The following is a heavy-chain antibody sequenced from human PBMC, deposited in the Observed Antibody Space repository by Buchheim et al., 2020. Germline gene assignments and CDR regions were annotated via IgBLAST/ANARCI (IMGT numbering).Heavy chain of an antibody. CDR2: IYYSGST. V-gene: IGHV4-31*03. CDR3: ARSLEGGYDATKTPGNQERSYGMDV. D-gene: IGHD5-12*01. CDR1: GGSISSGGYY. J-gene: IGHJ6*02. Sequence: QVQLQESGPGLVKPSQTLSLTCTVSGGSISSGGYYWSWIRQHPGKGLEWIGYIYYSGSTYYNPSLKSRVTISVDTSKNQFSLKLSSVTAADTAVYYCARSLEGGYDATKTPGNQERSYGMDVWGQGTT.